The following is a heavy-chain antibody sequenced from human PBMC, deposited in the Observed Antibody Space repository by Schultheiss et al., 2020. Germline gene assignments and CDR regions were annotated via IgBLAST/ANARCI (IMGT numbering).Heavy chain of an antibody. CDR2: INPNSGGT. D-gene: IGHD4-23*01. CDR3: ARDRGTTVVTEFDY. CDR1: GYTGYY. Sequence: ASVKVSCKASGYTGYYMHWVRQAPGQGLEWMGWINPNSGGTNYAQKFQGRVTMTRDTSISTAYMELSRLRSDDTAVYYCARDRGTTVVTEFDYWGQGTLVTVSS. V-gene: IGHV1-2*02. J-gene: IGHJ4*02.